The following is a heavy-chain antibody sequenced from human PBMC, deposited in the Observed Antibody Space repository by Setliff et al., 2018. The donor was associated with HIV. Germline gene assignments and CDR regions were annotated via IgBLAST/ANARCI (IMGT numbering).Heavy chain of an antibody. CDR2: ISSSSSTI. J-gene: IGHJ3*02. Sequence: GGSLRLSCAAPGFTFSSYSMNWVRQAPGKGLEWVSYISSSSSTIYYADSVKGRFTISRDNAKNSLYLQMNSLRAEDTAVYYCARDVSQYYDILTAPDAFDIWGQGTMVTVSS. CDR1: GFTFSSYS. D-gene: IGHD3-9*01. CDR3: ARDVSQYYDILTAPDAFDI. V-gene: IGHV3-48*04.